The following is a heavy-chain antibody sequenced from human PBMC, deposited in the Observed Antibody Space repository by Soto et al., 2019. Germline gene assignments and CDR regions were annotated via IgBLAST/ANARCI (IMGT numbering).Heavy chain of an antibody. CDR1: GGTFSSYA. V-gene: IGHV1-69*13. CDR3: AGAYDSSGYYDY. CDR2: IIPIFGTA. D-gene: IGHD3-22*01. Sequence: ASVKVSCKASGGTFSSYAISWVRQAPGQGLEWMGGIIPIFGTANYAQKFQGRVTITADESTSTAYMELSSLRSEDTAVYYCAGAYDSSGYYDYWGQGTLVTVSS. J-gene: IGHJ4*02.